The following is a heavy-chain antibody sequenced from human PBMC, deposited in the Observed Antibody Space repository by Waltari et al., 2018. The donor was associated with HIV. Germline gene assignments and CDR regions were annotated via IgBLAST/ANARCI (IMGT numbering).Heavy chain of an antibody. Sequence: QLQRQESCPAPVTSSQTMALTSAVPGGYAGSSTCFPGWIRQPPGKGLVWVGRIYYTGRAYYNPSLKSRVTISVDTSKNQFSLKVTSVTAADTAVYYCARHALRVGAAYWNFDLWGRGTLVTVSS. CDR2: IYYTGRA. J-gene: IGHJ2*01. D-gene: IGHD1-26*01. V-gene: IGHV4-39*01. CDR3: ARHALRVGAAYWNFDL. CDR1: GGYAGSSTCF.